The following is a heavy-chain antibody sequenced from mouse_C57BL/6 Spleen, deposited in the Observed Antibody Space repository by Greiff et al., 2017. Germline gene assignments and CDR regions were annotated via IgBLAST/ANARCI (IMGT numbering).Heavy chain of an antibody. CDR1: GFTFSSYG. CDR2: ISSGGSYT. J-gene: IGHJ3*01. D-gene: IGHD2-2*01. Sequence: DVKLVESGGDLVKPGGSLKLSCAASGFTFSSYGMSWVRQTPDKRLEWVATISSGGSYTYYPDSVKGRFTISRDNAKNTLYLQMSSLKSEDTAMYYCARQGAMVTTGFAYWGQGTLVTVSA. CDR3: ARQGAMVTTGFAY. V-gene: IGHV5-6*02.